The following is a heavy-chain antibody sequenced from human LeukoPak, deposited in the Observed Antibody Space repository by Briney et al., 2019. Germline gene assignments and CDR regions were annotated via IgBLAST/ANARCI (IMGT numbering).Heavy chain of an antibody. CDR2: IYTSGST. Sequence: PSAPLSLTCTVSGGSISSYYWSWIRQPAGKGLEWIGRIYTSGSTNYNPSLKSRVTMSVDTSKNQFSLKLSSVTAADTAVYYCARDPKQYYYDSSGYLYWGQGTLVTVSS. J-gene: IGHJ4*02. CDR3: ARDPKQYYYDSSGYLY. V-gene: IGHV4-4*07. D-gene: IGHD3-22*01. CDR1: GGSISSYY.